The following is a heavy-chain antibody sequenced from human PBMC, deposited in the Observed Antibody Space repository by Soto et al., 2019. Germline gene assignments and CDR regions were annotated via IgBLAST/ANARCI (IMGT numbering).Heavy chain of an antibody. CDR2: IYYSGST. Sequence: QVHLQESGPGLVKPSETLSLTCTVSVSGGSVSTGVHYWSWIRQPPGKGLEWIGYIYYSGSTNYTPALKSRVTIAVDTSKNQFSLKLTSVTAADTAVYYCARGYYTSWYWFDRWGRGTLVTVSS. CDR3: ARGYYTSWYWFDR. D-gene: IGHD6-13*01. J-gene: IGHJ2*01. CDR1: GGSVSTGVHY. V-gene: IGHV4-61*08.